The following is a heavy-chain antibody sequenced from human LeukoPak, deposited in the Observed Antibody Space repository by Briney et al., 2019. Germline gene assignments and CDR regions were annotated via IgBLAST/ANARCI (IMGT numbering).Heavy chain of an antibody. CDR1: GYTFTSYG. V-gene: IGHV1-18*01. J-gene: IGHJ4*02. Sequence: EASVKVSCKASGYTFTSYGISWVRQAPGQGLEGMGWISAYNGNTNYAQKFQGRVTMTTDTSTSTAYMELRSLRSDDTAVYYCASGQGPFDVGDFDYWGQGTLVTVSS. CDR3: ASGQGPFDVGDFDY. CDR2: ISAYNGNT.